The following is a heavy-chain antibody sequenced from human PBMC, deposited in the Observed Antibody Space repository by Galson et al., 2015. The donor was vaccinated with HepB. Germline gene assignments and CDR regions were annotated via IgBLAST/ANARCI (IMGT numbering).Heavy chain of an antibody. Sequence: SVKVSCKASGYTFTSYGISWVRQAPGQGLEWMGWISAYNGNTNYAQKLQGRVTMTTDTSTSTAYMELRSLRSDDTAVYYCARSRGVATGGAPPGYWGQGTLVTVSS. J-gene: IGHJ4*02. CDR3: ARSRGVATGGAPPGY. D-gene: IGHD4-23*01. CDR2: ISAYNGNT. CDR1: GYTFTSYG. V-gene: IGHV1-18*04.